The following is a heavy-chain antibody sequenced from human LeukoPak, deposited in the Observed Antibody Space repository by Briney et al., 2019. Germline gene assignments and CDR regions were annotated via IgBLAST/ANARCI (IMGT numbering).Heavy chain of an antibody. CDR3: ARVSTSGYRDWLDP. CDR1: GYTFADYY. J-gene: IGHJ5*02. V-gene: IGHV1-2*02. Sequence: ASVKVSFKASGYTFADYYIHWVRQASGQGLEWMGWIYPKSGGTNSAQKFQGRVTMTRDTSISTAYMELSRLKFDDTAVYYCARVSTSGYRDWLDPWGQGTLVTVSS. D-gene: IGHD3-9*01. CDR2: IYPKSGGT.